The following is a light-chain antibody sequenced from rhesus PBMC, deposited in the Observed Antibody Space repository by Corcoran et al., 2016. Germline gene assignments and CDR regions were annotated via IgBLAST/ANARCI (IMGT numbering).Light chain of an antibody. Sequence: DIQMTQSPSSLSASVGDTVTITCRASQGISSWLAWYPQKPGKAPKLLIYKASSLKSGVPSRFSGCGSGTDFTLTISSLQSEDFATYYCQQYSSRPWTFGQGTKVEI. V-gene: IGKV1-22*01. CDR3: QQYSSRPWT. J-gene: IGKJ1*01. CDR2: KAS. CDR1: QGISSW.